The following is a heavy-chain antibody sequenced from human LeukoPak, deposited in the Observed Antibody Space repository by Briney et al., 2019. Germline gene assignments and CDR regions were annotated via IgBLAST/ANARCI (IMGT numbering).Heavy chain of an antibody. CDR2: IHYTGST. V-gene: IGHV4-59*01. Sequence: PSETLSLTCTVSGGSISSYYWSWVRQAPGKGLECIGDIHYTGSTNYNASLTSGGTISVDTSKNKFSLKLKTMTAADTAVYYCARLRFLAWDSYYYMDVWGNGTTVTVSS. D-gene: IGHD3-3*01. J-gene: IGHJ6*03. CDR1: GGSISSYY. CDR3: ARLRFLAWDSYYYMDV.